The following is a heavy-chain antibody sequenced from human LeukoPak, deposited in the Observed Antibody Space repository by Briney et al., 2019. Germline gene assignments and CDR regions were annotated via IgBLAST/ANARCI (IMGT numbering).Heavy chain of an antibody. V-gene: IGHV4-34*01. CDR3: ARARIAARYFDY. CDR2: INHRGST. CDR1: GGSFSGYY. Sequence: SETLSLSCAVYGGSFSGYYWSWIRQPPGKGLEWIGEINHRGSTNYNPSLKSRVTISLDTSENQFSLKLSSVTAADTAVYYCARARIAARYFDYWGQGTLVTVSS. D-gene: IGHD6-6*01. J-gene: IGHJ4*02.